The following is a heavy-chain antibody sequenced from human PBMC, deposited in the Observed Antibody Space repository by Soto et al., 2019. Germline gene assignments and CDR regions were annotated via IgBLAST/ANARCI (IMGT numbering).Heavy chain of an antibody. CDR1: GGSIRSSNW. D-gene: IGHD3-10*01. J-gene: IGHJ5*02. CDR2: IYHSGST. Sequence: SETLSLTCAVSGGSIRSSNWWSWVRQPPGKGLEWIGEIYHSGSTNYNPSLKSRVTISVDKSKNQFSLKLSSVTAADTAAYYCARDYMVRGVMRWFDPWGQGTLVTVS. CDR3: ARDYMVRGVMRWFDP. V-gene: IGHV4-4*02.